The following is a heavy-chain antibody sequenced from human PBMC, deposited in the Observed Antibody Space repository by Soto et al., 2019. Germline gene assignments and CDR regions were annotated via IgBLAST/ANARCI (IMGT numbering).Heavy chain of an antibody. D-gene: IGHD3-22*01. CDR1: GYSFTSYW. J-gene: IGHJ4*02. Sequence: PGESLKISCKVSGYSFTSYWISWVRQMPGKGLEWMGRIDPSDSYTNYSPSFQGHVTISADKSISTAYLQWSSLKASDTAMYYCARASYDSSDSTDYWGQGTLVTVSS. CDR3: ARASYDSSDSTDY. CDR2: IDPSDSYT. V-gene: IGHV5-10-1*01.